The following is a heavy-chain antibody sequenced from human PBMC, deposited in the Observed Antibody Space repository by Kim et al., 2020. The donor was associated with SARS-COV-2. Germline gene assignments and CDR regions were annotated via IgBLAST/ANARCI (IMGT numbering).Heavy chain of an antibody. J-gene: IGHJ3*02. Sequence: SLKSRVTIAVDTSNNQFSLNLSSVTAADTAVYYCARGALGGSGSFDAFDIWGQGTMVSVSS. D-gene: IGHD3-10*01. V-gene: IGHV4-31*02. CDR3: ARGALGGSGSFDAFDI.